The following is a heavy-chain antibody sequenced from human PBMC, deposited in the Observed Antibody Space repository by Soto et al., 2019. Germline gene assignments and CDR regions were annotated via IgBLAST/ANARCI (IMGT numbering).Heavy chain of an antibody. D-gene: IGHD6-19*01. CDR2: IVPIFGTT. J-gene: IGHJ6*02. V-gene: IGHV1-69*12. CDR3: ARVEAVAGLYNYHGLDV. CDR1: GGTFSNYA. Sequence: QVQLVQSGAEVKKPGSSVKVSCKVSGGTFSNYAIDWVRLAPGHGLEWMGGIVPIFGTTYYTQKFQGRATYIADDSTTTAYLEMSSLSAEDTAIYYCARVEAVAGLYNYHGLDVWGQGTAVTVSS.